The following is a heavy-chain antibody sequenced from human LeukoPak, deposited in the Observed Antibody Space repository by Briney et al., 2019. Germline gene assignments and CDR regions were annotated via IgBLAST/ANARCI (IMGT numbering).Heavy chain of an antibody. Sequence: GGSLRLSCSASGFTFSDYDMNWVRQAPGKGLEWISSISGLSSYTYYGESVKGRFSISRDNAKNSLYLQMNSLGAEDTATYYCGRAFPPLRTSSAGDLWGQGILVTVSS. CDR1: GFTFSDYD. CDR3: GRAFPPLRTSSAGDL. J-gene: IGHJ4*02. CDR2: ISGLSSYT. V-gene: IGHV3-21*01. D-gene: IGHD3-16*01.